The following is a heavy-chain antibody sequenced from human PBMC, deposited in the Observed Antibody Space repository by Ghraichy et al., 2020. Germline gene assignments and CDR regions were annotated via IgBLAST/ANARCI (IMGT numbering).Heavy chain of an antibody. D-gene: IGHD5-24*01. CDR3: ARSRDGYNTLDY. J-gene: IGHJ4*02. Sequence: SETLSLTCTVSGGTISSGGYYWSWIRQHPGKGLEWIGYIYYSGSTYYNPSLKSRVTISVDTSKNQFSLKLSSVTAADTVVYYCARSRDGYNTLDYWGQGTLVTVSS. CDR1: GGTISSGGYY. CDR2: IYYSGST. V-gene: IGHV4-31*03.